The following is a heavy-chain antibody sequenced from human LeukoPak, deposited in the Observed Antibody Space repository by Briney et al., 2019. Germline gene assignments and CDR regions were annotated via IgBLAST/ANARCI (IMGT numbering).Heavy chain of an antibody. D-gene: IGHD3-3*01. Sequence: VASVKVSCKASGYTFTSYDINWVRQATGQGLEWMGWMNPNSGNTGYAQKFQGRVTMTRNTSISTAYMELSSLRSEDTAVYYCARDSGITIFGVAIMGPNNWFDPWGQGTLVTVSS. CDR2: MNPNSGNT. J-gene: IGHJ5*02. CDR1: GYTFTSYD. V-gene: IGHV1-8*01. CDR3: ARDSGITIFGVAIMGPNNWFDP.